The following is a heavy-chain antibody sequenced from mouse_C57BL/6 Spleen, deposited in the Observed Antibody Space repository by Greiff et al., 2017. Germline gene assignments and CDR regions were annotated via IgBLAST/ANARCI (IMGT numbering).Heavy chain of an antibody. CDR1: GYTFTGYW. D-gene: IGHD2-3*01. J-gene: IGHJ3*01. Sequence: VKLQESGAELMKPGASVKLSCKATGYTFTGYWIEWVKQRPGHGLEWIGEILPGSGSTNYNEKFKGKATFTADTSSNTASMQLSSLTTEDSAIYYCARLGTTLPWFAYWGQGTLVTVSA. V-gene: IGHV1-9*01. CDR3: ARLGTTLPWFAY. CDR2: ILPGSGST.